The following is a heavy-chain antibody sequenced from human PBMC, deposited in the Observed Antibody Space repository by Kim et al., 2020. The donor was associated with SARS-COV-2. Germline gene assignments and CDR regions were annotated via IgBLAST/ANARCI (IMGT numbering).Heavy chain of an antibody. CDR2: NYYSGST. V-gene: IGHV4-39*01. J-gene: IGHJ5*02. CDR3: ARAQRTNWFDP. D-gene: IGHD6-25*01. Sequence: SETLSLTCTVSGGSISSSSYYWGWLRQPPGKGLEWLGSNYYSGSTYYNPSLKSRVTISLDTYKNQFSLKLSSVTAADTAVYSCARAQRTNWFDPWGQGTLVTVSS. CDR1: GGSISSSSYY.